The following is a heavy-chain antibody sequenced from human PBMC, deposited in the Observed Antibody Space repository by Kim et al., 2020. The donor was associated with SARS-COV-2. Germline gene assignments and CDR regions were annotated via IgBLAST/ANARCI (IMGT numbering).Heavy chain of an antibody. J-gene: IGHJ3*02. D-gene: IGHD3-22*01. CDR3: ARGNPMIAYAFDI. CDR1: GFTFSSYS. V-gene: IGHV3-48*04. Sequence: GGSLRLSCAASGFTFSSYSMNWVRQAPGKGLEWVSYISSSSSTIYYADSVKGRFTISRDNAKNSLYLQMNSLRAEDTAVYYYARGNPMIAYAFDIWGQGTMVTVSS. CDR2: ISSSSSTI.